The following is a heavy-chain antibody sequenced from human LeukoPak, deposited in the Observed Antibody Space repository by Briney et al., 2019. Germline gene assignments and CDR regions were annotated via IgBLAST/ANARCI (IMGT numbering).Heavy chain of an antibody. V-gene: IGHV3-33*06. J-gene: IGHJ6*02. D-gene: IGHD1-26*01. Sequence: GGSLRLSCAASGFTFSSYGMHWVRQAPGKGLEWVAVIWYDGSNKYYADSVKGRFTISRDNSKNTLYLQMDSLRAEDTAVYACVKDHRDSGNYYYYYGMDVWGQGTTVAVSS. CDR1: GFTFSSYG. CDR3: VKDHRDSGNYYYYYGMDV. CDR2: IWYDGSNK.